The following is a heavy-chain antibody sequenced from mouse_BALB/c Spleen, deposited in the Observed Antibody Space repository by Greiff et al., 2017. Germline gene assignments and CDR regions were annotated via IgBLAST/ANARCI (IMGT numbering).Heavy chain of an antibody. CDR3: TRNYGNLY. V-gene: IGHV1-15*01. D-gene: IGHD2-1*01. J-gene: IGHJ2*01. Sequence: LVESGAELVRPGASVTLSCKASGYTFTDYEMHWVKQTPVHGLEWIGAIDPETGGTAYNQKFKGKATLTADKSSSTAYMELRSLTSEDSAVYYCTRNYGNLYWGQGTTLTVSS. CDR2: IDPETGGT. CDR1: GYTFTDYE.